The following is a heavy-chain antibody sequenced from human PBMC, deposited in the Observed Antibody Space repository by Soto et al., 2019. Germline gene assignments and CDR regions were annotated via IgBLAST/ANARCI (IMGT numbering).Heavy chain of an antibody. CDR1: GFTFSTYA. CDR2: ISSNRRRT. CDR3: VRDRIATAGIGLYNWFEP. Sequence: GGSLRLSCSASGFTFSTYAMHWVRQAPGKGLEYIAGISSNRRRTSYKDSVKGRFTISRDNSESTLYLQMSSLRLDDTAVYFCVRDRIATAGIGLYNWFEPWGQGT. J-gene: IGHJ5*02. D-gene: IGHD2-21*01. V-gene: IGHV3-64D*06.